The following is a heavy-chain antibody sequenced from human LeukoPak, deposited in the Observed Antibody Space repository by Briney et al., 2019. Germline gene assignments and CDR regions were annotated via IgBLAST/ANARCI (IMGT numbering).Heavy chain of an antibody. CDR3: ARGGRDTIHGY. Sequence: GGSLRLSCAASGCTFSSYSMNWVRQAPGKGLEWVSSISSSSSYIYYADSVKGRFTISRDNAKNSLYLQMNSLRAEDTAVYYCARGGRDTIHGYWGQGTLVTVSS. V-gene: IGHV3-21*01. D-gene: IGHD3-16*01. J-gene: IGHJ4*02. CDR1: GCTFSSYS. CDR2: ISSSSSYI.